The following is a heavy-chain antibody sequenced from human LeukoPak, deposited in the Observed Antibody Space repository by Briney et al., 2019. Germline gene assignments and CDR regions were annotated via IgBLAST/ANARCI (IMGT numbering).Heavy chain of an antibody. D-gene: IGHD3-10*01. J-gene: IGHJ4*02. Sequence: ASVEVSCKVSGSTLTEISIDWVRQAPGKGLECMGTFGPQVGETIHAQNLQGRLKMTADTSTDTAYMEVTSLQSEDTAVYYCATGAMVYEYWGQGTLVTVSS. CDR3: ATGAMVYEY. CDR1: GSTLTEIS. CDR2: FGPQVGET. V-gene: IGHV1-24*01.